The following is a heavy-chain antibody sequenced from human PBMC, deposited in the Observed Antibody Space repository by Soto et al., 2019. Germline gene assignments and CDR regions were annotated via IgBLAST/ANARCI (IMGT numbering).Heavy chain of an antibody. J-gene: IGHJ4*02. V-gene: IGHV2-5*02. D-gene: IGHD3-3*01. Sequence: QITLNESGPTVVKPAETLTLTCTFSGFSLTTSGVGVGWIRQSPGKAPEWLALIYWDDDKRYSASLKSRLTITQDTSKHEVVLTMASVDPADTATYSCAHRILRTFFGLVATTAIYFDFWGQGTPVVVSS. CDR2: IYWDDDK. CDR3: AHRILRTFFGLVATTAIYFDF. CDR1: GFSLTTSGVG.